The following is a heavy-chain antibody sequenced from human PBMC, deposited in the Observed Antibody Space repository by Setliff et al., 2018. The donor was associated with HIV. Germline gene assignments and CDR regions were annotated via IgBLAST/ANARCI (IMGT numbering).Heavy chain of an antibody. CDR2: ISGYSDTI. CDR1: GFSFSSYS. CDR3: AKGVKWLDP. V-gene: IGHV3-48*04. D-gene: IGHD3-16*01. Sequence: GGSLRLSCAASGFSFSSYSMNWVRQAPGKGLEWVSYISGYSDTIYYADSVKGRFTISRDDSKNTLYLQMHSLRVEDTAAYYCAKGVKWLDPWGQGIQVTVSS. J-gene: IGHJ5*02.